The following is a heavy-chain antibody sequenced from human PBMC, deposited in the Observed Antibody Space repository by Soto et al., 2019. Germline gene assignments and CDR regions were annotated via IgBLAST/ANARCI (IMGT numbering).Heavy chain of an antibody. CDR1: GFRNYG. CDR2: IWHDGSKK. J-gene: IGHJ4*02. D-gene: IGHD3-10*01. Sequence: QVQLVVSGGGVVQPGRSLRLSCAASGFRNYGMHWVRQAPGKGLEWVALIWHDGSKKHYADSVKGRFTISRDDSKNTVDLQMNSLRADDTAVYSCARDRGDFGSGGSYFDYWGQGTLVTVSS. CDR3: ARDRGDFGSGGSYFDY. V-gene: IGHV3-33*01.